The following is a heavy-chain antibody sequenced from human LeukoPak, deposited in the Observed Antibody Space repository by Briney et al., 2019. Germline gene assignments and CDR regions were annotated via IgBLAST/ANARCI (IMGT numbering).Heavy chain of an antibody. V-gene: IGHV1-18*01. D-gene: IGHD3-22*01. CDR2: ISAYNGNT. CDR1: GYTFTSYG. J-gene: IGHJ4*02. CDR3: ARGDLRITMIVVVQLPPDY. Sequence: ASVKVSCKASGYTFTSYGISRVRQAPGQGLEWMGWISAYNGNTNYAQKLQGRVTMTTDTSTSAAYMELRSLRSDDTAVYYCARGDLRITMIVVVQLPPDYWGQGTLVTVSS.